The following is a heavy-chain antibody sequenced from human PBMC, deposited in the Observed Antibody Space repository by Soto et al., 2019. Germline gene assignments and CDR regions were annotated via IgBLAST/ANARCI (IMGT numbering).Heavy chain of an antibody. J-gene: IGHJ5*02. CDR3: AKDPVPQLLPSWWFDP. V-gene: IGHV3-23*01. CDR2: ISGAGGNT. D-gene: IGHD2-2*01. Sequence: EVQLLESGGGLVQPGGSLRLSCAASGFAFGAYAMTWVRQAPGKGLEWVSVISGAGGNTYYADSVKGRFTVSRDNSKKMLYLEMNSLRVEDTAIYYCAKDPVPQLLPSWWFDPWGQETRVTVSS. CDR1: GFAFGAYA.